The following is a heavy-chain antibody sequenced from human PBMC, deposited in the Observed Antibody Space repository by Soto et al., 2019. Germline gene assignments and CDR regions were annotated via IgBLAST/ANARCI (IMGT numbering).Heavy chain of an antibody. CDR1: GFTVSSNY. V-gene: IGHV3-53*01. CDR3: ARGGIAVPGYYYYGMDV. D-gene: IGHD6-13*01. CDR2: IYSGGST. Sequence: GGSLRLSCAASGFTVSSNYMSWVRQAPGKGLEWVSVIYSGGSTYYADSVKGRFTISRDNSKNTLYLQMNSLRAEDTAVYYCARGGIAVPGYYYYGMDVWGQGTTVTVSS. J-gene: IGHJ6*02.